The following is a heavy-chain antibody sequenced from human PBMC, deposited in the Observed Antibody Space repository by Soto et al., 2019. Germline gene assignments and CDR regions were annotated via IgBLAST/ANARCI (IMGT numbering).Heavy chain of an antibody. Sequence: QVQLVESGGGVVQPGRSLRLSCAASGFTFSSYAMHWVRQAPGKGLEWVAVISYDGSNKYYADSVKGRFTISRDNSKNTLYLQMNSLRAEDTAVYYCARVSGSSDIWGQGTMVTVSS. CDR2: ISYDGSNK. J-gene: IGHJ3*02. CDR3: ARVSGSSDI. V-gene: IGHV3-30-3*01. D-gene: IGHD1-26*01. CDR1: GFTFSSYA.